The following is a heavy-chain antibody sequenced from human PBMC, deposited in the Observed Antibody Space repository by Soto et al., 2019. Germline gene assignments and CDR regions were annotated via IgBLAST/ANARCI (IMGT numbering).Heavy chain of an antibody. V-gene: IGHV3-13*01. J-gene: IGHJ1*01. D-gene: IGHD3-3*01. Sequence: EVQLVESGGVMIQRGGSLRLSCEASGSRFSDYDMHWVRQHPGKGLEWVSGIGTNADTHYSDSVKGRFTISRENDKNSLFLQMNSLKADDTAVYFCARGRPFWSDLYIDHWGQGTRVTVSS. CDR2: IGTNADT. CDR3: ARGRPFWSDLYIDH. CDR1: GSRFSDYD.